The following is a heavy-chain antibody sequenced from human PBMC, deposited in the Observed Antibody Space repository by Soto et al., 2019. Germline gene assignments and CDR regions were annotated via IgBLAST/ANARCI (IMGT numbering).Heavy chain of an antibody. CDR1: GGTFSSYA. Sequence: SVKVSCTASGGTFSSYAISWVRQAPGQGLEWMGGIIPIFGTANYAQKFQGRVTITADKSTSTAYMELSSLRSEDTAVYYCARDWTTATAYGMGVWGQGTKVTVYS. D-gene: IGHD3-3*01. J-gene: IGHJ6*02. CDR2: IIPIFGTA. CDR3: ARDWTTATAYGMGV. V-gene: IGHV1-69*06.